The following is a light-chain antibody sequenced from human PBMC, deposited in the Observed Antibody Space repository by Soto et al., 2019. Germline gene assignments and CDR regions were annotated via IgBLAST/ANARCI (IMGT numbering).Light chain of an antibody. J-gene: IGKJ1*01. CDR2: AVS. V-gene: IGKV1-27*01. Sequence: DIQMTQSPSSLSASVGDRVTITCRATQGIGNYLTWYQQKPGKAPKLLIYAVSTLQPGVPSRFSGSGYGTDFTLTISSLQPEDVATYYCQKYNSALWTFGQGTKVDIK. CDR1: QGIGNY. CDR3: QKYNSALWT.